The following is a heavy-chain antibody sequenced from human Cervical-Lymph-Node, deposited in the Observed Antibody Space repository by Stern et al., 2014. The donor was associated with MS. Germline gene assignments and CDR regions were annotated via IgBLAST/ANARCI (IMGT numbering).Heavy chain of an antibody. CDR2: ISSGGSYR. Sequence: QLVESGGGLVKPGGSLRLSCAASGFTFSSYSMNWVRQAPGKGLEWVASISSGGSYRYYADSLKGRFTISRDNAKNSLYLQMNSLRAEDTAVYYCARGRGGNYRYYFDYWGQGTLVTVSS. CDR3: ARGRGGNYRYYFDY. V-gene: IGHV3-21*01. D-gene: IGHD4-23*01. CDR1: GFTFSSYS. J-gene: IGHJ4*02.